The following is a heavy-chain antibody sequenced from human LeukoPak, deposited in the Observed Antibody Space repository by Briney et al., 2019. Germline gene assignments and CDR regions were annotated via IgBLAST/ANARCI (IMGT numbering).Heavy chain of an antibody. V-gene: IGHV4-59*08. J-gene: IGHJ5*02. CDR3: ARLSSSWFDP. CDR2: IYYSGST. Sequence: SETLSLTCTVSGGSISSYYWSWIRQPPGKGLEWIGYIYYSGSTNYNPSLKSRVTISVDTSKNQFSLKLSSVTAADTAVYYYARLSSSWFDPWGQGTLVTVSS. D-gene: IGHD6-13*01. CDR1: GGSISSYY.